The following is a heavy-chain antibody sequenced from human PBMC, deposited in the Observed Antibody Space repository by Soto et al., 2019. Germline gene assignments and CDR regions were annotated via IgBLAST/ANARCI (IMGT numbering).Heavy chain of an antibody. D-gene: IGHD2-2*01. J-gene: IGHJ4*02. Sequence: QVQLVESGGGVVQPGRSLRLSCAASGFTFSSYGMHWVRQAPGKGLEWVAVISYDGSNKYYADSVKGRFTISRDNSKNTLYLQMNSLRAEDTAVYYCAKDYCSSTRCYRGVDYWGQGTLVTVSS. CDR1: GFTFSSYG. CDR3: AKDYCSSTRCYRGVDY. V-gene: IGHV3-30*18. CDR2: ISYDGSNK.